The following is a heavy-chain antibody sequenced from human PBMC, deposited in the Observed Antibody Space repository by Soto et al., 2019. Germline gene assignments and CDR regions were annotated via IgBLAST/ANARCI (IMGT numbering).Heavy chain of an antibody. J-gene: IGHJ2*01. V-gene: IGHV3-53*01. CDR2: IYSGGST. CDR1: GFTVSSNY. CDR3: GRVPYSSGWYGWYFDL. Sequence: EVQLVESGGGLIQPGGSLRLSCAASGFTVSSNYMSWVRQAPGKGLEWVSVIYSGGSTYYADSVKGRFTISRDNSKNTLERQMNRRRAEDTAVYYCGRVPYSSGWYGWYFDLWGRGTLVTVSS. D-gene: IGHD6-19*01.